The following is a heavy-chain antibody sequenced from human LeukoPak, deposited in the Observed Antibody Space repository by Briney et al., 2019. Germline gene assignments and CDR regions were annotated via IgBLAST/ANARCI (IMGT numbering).Heavy chain of an antibody. CDR1: GXTFSSYG. Sequence: GGSLRLSCAASGXTFSSYGMHWVRQAPGKGLEWVVLIWYDGSNKFYADSVKGRFTISRDNSKNTLYLQMNSLRAEDTAVYYCARWRAGIAVAVDYWGQGTLVTVSS. CDR2: IWYDGSNK. V-gene: IGHV3-33*01. J-gene: IGHJ4*02. D-gene: IGHD6-19*01. CDR3: ARWRAGIAVAVDY.